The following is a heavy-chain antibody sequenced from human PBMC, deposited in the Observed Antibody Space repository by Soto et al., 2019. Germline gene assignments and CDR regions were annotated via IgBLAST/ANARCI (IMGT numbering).Heavy chain of an antibody. CDR3: AKVRYYGSGSYSPPDY. CDR1: GFTFSSYA. Sequence: EVQLLESGGGLVQPGGSLRLSCAASGFTFSSYAMSWVRQAPGKGLEWVSAISGSGGRRYYADSVKGRFTISRDNSKNTLYLQMNSLGAEDTAVYYCAKVRYYGSGSYSPPDYWGQGALVTVSS. V-gene: IGHV3-23*01. CDR2: ISGSGGRR. J-gene: IGHJ4*02. D-gene: IGHD3-10*01.